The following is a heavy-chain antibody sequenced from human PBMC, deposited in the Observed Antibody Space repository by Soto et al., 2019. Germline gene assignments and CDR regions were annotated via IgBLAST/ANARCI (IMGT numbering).Heavy chain of an antibody. V-gene: IGHV4-31*03. CDR1: GGSIRSGGYY. CDR3: ARVPRGIVVVPAAMRGHYYYYMDV. CDR2: TNYSGST. Sequence: QVQLQESGPGLVKPSQTLSLTCTVSGGSIRSGGYYWSWISQHPGKGLERIGYTNYSGSTYYNPSLRSRVTISVDTSKNLFSLKLSSVTAADTAVYYCARVPRGIVVVPAAMRGHYYYYMDVWGKGTTVTVSS. J-gene: IGHJ6*03. D-gene: IGHD2-2*01.